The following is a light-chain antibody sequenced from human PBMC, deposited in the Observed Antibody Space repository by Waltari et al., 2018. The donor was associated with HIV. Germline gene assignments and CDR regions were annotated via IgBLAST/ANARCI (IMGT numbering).Light chain of an antibody. V-gene: IGKV3-11*01. CDR2: DAS. Sequence: EIVLTQSPVTLSLSPGERATLSCRASQSVSPFLAWYQQKPGQAPRLLIYDASSRATGIPARFSVSGSATDFTLTISSLEPEDFAVYYCQQRSKWPFTFGQGTRLEIK. CDR3: QQRSKWPFT. CDR1: QSVSPF. J-gene: IGKJ5*01.